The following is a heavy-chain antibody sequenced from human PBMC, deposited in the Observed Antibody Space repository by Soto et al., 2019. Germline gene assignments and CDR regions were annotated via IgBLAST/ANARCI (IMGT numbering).Heavy chain of an antibody. J-gene: IGHJ4*02. CDR1: GGSISRYY. D-gene: IGHD6-13*01. V-gene: IGHV4-59*01. CDR2: IYYTGTP. Sequence: SETLSLTCTVGGGSISRYYWSWIRQPPGKGLEWIGYIYYTGTPNYYPSLKSRVTMSVDTSKNQFSLKLSSVTAADTAVYYCARVSSSWGLVNYFDYWGQGTLVTVSS. CDR3: ARVSSSWGLVNYFDY.